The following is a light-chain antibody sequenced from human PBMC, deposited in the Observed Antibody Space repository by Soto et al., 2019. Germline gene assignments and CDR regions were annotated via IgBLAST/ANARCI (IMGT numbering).Light chain of an antibody. Sequence: DIQMTQSPSTLSASVGDRVTITCRASQSITNRLAWYQQKSGKAPKVLIYDASSLESGVPSRFSGSGFGTEFILTSSSLQPDDFATYWCQHYGGMWTFGQGTKVEIK. CDR2: DAS. CDR3: QHYGGMWT. CDR1: QSITNR. J-gene: IGKJ1*01. V-gene: IGKV1-5*01.